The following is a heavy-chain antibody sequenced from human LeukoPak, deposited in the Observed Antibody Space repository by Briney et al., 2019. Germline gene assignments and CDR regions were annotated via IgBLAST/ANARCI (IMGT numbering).Heavy chain of an antibody. CDR3: ARDNLYYDFWSGHTL. CDR1: GGSFSGYY. CDR2: INHSGST. V-gene: IGHV4-34*01. D-gene: IGHD3-3*01. Sequence: KTSETLSLTCAVYGGSFSGYYWSWIRQPPGKGLEWIGEINHSGSTNYNPSLKSRVTISVDTSKNQFSLKLSSVTAADTAVCYCARDNLYYDFWSGHTLWGQGTLVTVSS. J-gene: IGHJ4*02.